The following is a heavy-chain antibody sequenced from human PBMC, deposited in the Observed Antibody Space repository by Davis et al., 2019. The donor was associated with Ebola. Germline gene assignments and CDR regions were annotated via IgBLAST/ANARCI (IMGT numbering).Heavy chain of an antibody. CDR2: INAGNGNT. D-gene: IGHD3-10*01. CDR1: GYTFTSYA. J-gene: IGHJ4*02. V-gene: IGHV1-3*01. Sequence: ASVKVSCKASGYTFTSYAMHWVRQAPGQRLEWMGWINAGNGNTEYSQNFQDRVTITRDTSANTAYMELTGLRSEDTAVYYCARDAYYGSGTYNYFDYWGQGTLVTVSS. CDR3: ARDAYYGSGTYNYFDY.